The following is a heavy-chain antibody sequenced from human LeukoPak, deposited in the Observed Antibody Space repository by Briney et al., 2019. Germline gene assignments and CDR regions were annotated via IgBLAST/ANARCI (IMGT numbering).Heavy chain of an antibody. J-gene: IGHJ5*02. Sequence: GGSLRLSCAASGFTFSSYAMHWVRQAPGKGLEWVAVISYDGSNKYYADSVKGRFTISRDNSKNTLYLQMNSLRAEDTAVYYCARGTIYYDFWSGYYTWFDPWGQGTLVTVSS. V-gene: IGHV3-30-3*01. CDR2: ISYDGSNK. D-gene: IGHD3-3*01. CDR3: ARGTIYYDFWSGYYTWFDP. CDR1: GFTFSSYA.